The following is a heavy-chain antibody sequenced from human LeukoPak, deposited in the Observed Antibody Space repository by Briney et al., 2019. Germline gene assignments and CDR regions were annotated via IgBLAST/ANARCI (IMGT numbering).Heavy chain of an antibody. CDR1: GYTFTSYG. Sequence: ASVKVSCKASGYTFTSYGISWVRQAPGQGLEWMGWISAYNGNTNYAQKLQGRVTMTTDTSTSTAYMELRSLRSDDTAVYYCARSHGYCSSTSCDAAFDPWGQGTLVTVSS. CDR3: ARSHGYCSSTSCDAAFDP. V-gene: IGHV1-18*01. J-gene: IGHJ5*02. D-gene: IGHD2-2*01. CDR2: ISAYNGNT.